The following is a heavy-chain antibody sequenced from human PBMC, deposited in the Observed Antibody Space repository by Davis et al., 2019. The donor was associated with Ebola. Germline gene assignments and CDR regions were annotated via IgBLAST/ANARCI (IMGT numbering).Heavy chain of an antibody. V-gene: IGHV4-59*11. CDR2: IHYSGSI. J-gene: IGHJ4*02. CDR1: SAAITSHY. CDR3: ATSPRGYGYRYFDY. Sequence: MPSDTLSPTCLVPSAAITSHYLNWIPQPPGKGLEWIGYIHYSGSINYNPSLKSRVPVSVDMSKCHLSLRLESATAADTAKYYCATSPRGYGYRYFDYWGQGTLVTVSS. D-gene: IGHD3-16*02.